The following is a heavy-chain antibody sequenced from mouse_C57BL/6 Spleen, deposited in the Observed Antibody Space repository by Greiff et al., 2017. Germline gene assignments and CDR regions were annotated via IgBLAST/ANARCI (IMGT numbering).Heavy chain of an antibody. V-gene: IGHV1-52*01. CDR1: GYTFTSYW. Sequence: QVQLQQPGAELVRPGSSVKLSCKASGYTFTSYWMHWVKQRPVKGLEWIGNIDPSDSETHYNQKFKDKATLTVDKSSSTAYMQLSSLASEGSAVDNCARSGDYGGKAMGYWGQGTSVTVSS. CDR2: IDPSDSET. D-gene: IGHD2-4*01. J-gene: IGHJ4*01. CDR3: ARSGDYGGKAMGY.